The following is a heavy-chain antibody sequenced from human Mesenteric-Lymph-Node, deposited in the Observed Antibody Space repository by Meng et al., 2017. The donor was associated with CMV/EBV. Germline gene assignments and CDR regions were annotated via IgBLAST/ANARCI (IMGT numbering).Heavy chain of an antibody. CDR1: GDSVSRNIAA. Sequence: SQTLSLTCAISGDSVSRNIAAWNWIRQSPSRGLEWLGRTYYRSKWYNDYAVSVKSRITINPDTSKNQFSLQLNSVTPEDTAAYYCARDWNGVQGSYFDYWGQGTLVTVSS. D-gene: IGHD1-1*01. CDR2: TYYRSKWYN. J-gene: IGHJ4*02. V-gene: IGHV6-1*01. CDR3: ARDWNGVQGSYFDY.